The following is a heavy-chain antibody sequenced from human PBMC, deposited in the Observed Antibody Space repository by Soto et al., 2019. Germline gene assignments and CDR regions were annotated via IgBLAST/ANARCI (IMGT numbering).Heavy chain of an antibody. Sequence: PGGSLRLSCAASGFTFCSYSMNWVRQAPGKGLEWVSSISSSSSYIYYADSVKGRFTISRDNAKNSLYLQMNSLRAEDTAVYYCAGGAVVVAASPSWFDPWGQGTLVTVSS. CDR2: ISSSSSYI. CDR1: GFTFCSYS. J-gene: IGHJ5*02. V-gene: IGHV3-21*01. D-gene: IGHD2-15*01. CDR3: AGGAVVVAASPSWFDP.